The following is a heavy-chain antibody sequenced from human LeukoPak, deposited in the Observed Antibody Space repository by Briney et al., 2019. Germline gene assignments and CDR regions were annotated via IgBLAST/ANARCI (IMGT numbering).Heavy chain of an antibody. CDR1: GFTFSSYA. Sequence: PGGSLRLSCAASGFTFSSYAMSWVRQPPGKGLEWIGEINHSGSTNYNPSLKSRVTISVDTSKNQFSLKLSSVTAADTAVYYCASTVTKQQLQNAEGVSDYWGQGTLVTVSS. D-gene: IGHD6-13*01. CDR3: ASTVTKQQLQNAEGVSDY. V-gene: IGHV4-34*01. J-gene: IGHJ4*02. CDR2: INHSGST.